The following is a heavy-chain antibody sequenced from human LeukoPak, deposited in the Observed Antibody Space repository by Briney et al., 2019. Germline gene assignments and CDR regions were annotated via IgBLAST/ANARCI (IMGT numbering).Heavy chain of an antibody. Sequence: PGGSLRLSCPVSGFTFSRYSMNWLRQAPGKRLEWLSYITRSSSTIYYADSVKGRFTISRDNAKNSLYLQMNSLRVDDTAVYYCATADRGAFDIWGQGTMVIVSS. CDR1: GFTFSRYS. J-gene: IGHJ3*02. CDR3: ATADRGAFDI. V-gene: IGHV3-48*01. CDR2: ITRSSSTI.